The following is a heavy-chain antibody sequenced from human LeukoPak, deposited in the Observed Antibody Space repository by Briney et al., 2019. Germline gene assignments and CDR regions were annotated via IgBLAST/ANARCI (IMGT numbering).Heavy chain of an antibody. CDR2: FSTRSSTI. Sequence: GGSLRLSCAASGFTFSCYSMNWVRQAPGKGLEWVSYFSTRSSTISYADSVKGRFAISRDNAKNSLYLQMNSLRDEDTAVYYCARDQDYGFDYWGQGTLVIVSS. D-gene: IGHD4-17*01. CDR1: GFTFSCYS. J-gene: IGHJ4*02. CDR3: ARDQDYGFDY. V-gene: IGHV3-48*02.